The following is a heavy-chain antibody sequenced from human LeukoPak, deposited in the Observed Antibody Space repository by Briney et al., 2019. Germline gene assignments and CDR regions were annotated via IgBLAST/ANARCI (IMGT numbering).Heavy chain of an antibody. Sequence: SETLSLTCTVSGGSISSYYWSWIRQPAGKGLEWIGYIYYSGSTNYNPSLKSRVTISVDTSKNQFSLKLSSVTAADTAVYYCARSLKRYCSGGSCYLPSEGGYYFDYWGQGTLVTVSS. J-gene: IGHJ4*02. CDR3: ARSLKRYCSGGSCYLPSEGGYYFDY. D-gene: IGHD2-15*01. CDR1: GGSISSYY. CDR2: IYYSGST. V-gene: IGHV4-59*01.